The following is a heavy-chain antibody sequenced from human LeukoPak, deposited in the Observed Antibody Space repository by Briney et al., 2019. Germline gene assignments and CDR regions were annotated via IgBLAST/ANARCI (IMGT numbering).Heavy chain of an antibody. CDR1: GFTFSTYW. CDR3: AREGVVGATANHYDY. D-gene: IGHD1-26*01. J-gene: IGHJ4*02. V-gene: IGHV3-7*01. CDR2: IKHDGSAK. Sequence: GGSLRLSCAATGFTFSTYWMSWVRQAPGKGLEWVANIKHDGSAKYYVDSVKGRFTISRDNAKNSLYLQMNSLRAEDTGVYYCAREGVVGATANHYDYWGQGSLVTVSS.